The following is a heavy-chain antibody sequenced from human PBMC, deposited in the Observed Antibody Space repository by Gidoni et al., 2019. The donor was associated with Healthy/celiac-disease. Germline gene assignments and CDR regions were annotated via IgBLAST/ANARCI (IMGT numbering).Heavy chain of an antibody. CDR3: AKDGPCSVGATCLVEDAFDI. CDR2: ISWNSGSI. CDR1: YA. D-gene: IGHD1-26*01. V-gene: IGHV3-9*01. Sequence: YAMHWVRQAPGKGLEWVSGISWNSGSIGYADSVKGRFTISRDNAKNSLYLQMNSLRAEDTALYYCAKDGPCSVGATCLVEDAFDIWGQGTMVTVSS. J-gene: IGHJ3*02.